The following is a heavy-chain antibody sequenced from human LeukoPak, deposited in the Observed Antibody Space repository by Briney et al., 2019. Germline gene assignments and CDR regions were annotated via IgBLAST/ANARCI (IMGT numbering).Heavy chain of an antibody. D-gene: IGHD3-3*01. V-gene: IGHV3-66*02. CDR3: ARGFFNFED. CDR1: GFSVSGYY. Sequence: PGGSLRLSCAASGFSVSGYYMSWVRQAPRRGLEWVSVIYSGGDTSYLDSVKGRFTVSRDNAKNTVDLHMNGLRPEETAFYYCARGFFNFEDWGRGTLVTVSS. J-gene: IGHJ4*02. CDR2: IYSGGDT.